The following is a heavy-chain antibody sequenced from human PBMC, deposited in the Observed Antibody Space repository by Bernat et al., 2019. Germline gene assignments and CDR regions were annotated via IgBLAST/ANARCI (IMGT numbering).Heavy chain of an antibody. Sequence: QITLKESGPTLVKPTQTLTLTCTFSGFSLSTSGVGVGWIRQPPGKALEWLALIYWDDDKRYSPSLKSRLTITKDTSKNQVVLTMTNMDPVDTATYYCAHSWSGDDGAYGDYVGVTAIPFDYWGQGTLVTVSS. D-gene: IGHD2-21*02. CDR1: GFSLSTSGVG. V-gene: IGHV2-5*02. CDR2: IYWDDDK. CDR3: AHSWSGDDGAYGDYVGVTAIPFDY. J-gene: IGHJ4*02.